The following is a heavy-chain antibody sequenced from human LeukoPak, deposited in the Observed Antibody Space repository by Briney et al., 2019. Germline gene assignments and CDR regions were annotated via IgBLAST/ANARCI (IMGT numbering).Heavy chain of an antibody. D-gene: IGHD4-17*01. J-gene: IGHJ4*02. Sequence: QPGGSLRLSCAASGFTFSSYGMHWVRQAPGKGLEWVAVISYDGSNKYYADSVKGRFTISRDNSKNTLYLQMNSLRAEDTAVYYCAKDYGDYAYYFDYWGQGTLVTVSS. CDR1: GFTFSSYG. CDR2: ISYDGSNK. CDR3: AKDYGDYAYYFDY. V-gene: IGHV3-30*18.